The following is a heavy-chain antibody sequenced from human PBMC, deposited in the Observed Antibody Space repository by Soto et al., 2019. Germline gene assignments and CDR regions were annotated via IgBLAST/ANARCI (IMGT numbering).Heavy chain of an antibody. CDR1: GGSISSGGYY. CDR3: AREQWLVRTNYYYGMDV. J-gene: IGHJ6*02. Sequence: NPSETLSLTCTVSGGSISSGGYYWSWIRQHPGKGLEWIGYIYYSGSTYYNPSLKSRVTISVDTSKNQFSLKLSSVTAADTAAYYCAREQWLVRTNYYYGMDVWGQGTTVTVSS. CDR2: IYYSGST. D-gene: IGHD6-19*01. V-gene: IGHV4-31*03.